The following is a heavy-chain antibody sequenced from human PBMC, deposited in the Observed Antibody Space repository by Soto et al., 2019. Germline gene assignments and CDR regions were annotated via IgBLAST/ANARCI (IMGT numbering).Heavy chain of an antibody. V-gene: IGHV3-74*01. CDR3: ARHWRDGYNIPGD. CDR2: INSDGSST. Sequence: LRLSCAASGFTFTNYWMQWVRQAPGKGLVWVSSINSDGSSTSHADSVKGRFTISRDNAKNSLYLQMNSLRAEDTVVYYCARHWRDGYNIPGDWGEGTLV. CDR1: GFTFTNYW. J-gene: IGHJ4*02. D-gene: IGHD5-12*01.